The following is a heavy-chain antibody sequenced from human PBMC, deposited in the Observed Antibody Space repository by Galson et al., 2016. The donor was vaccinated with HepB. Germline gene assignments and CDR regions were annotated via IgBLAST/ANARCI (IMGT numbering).Heavy chain of an antibody. J-gene: IGHJ6*02. CDR2: ISASGGAT. CDR3: AKSGFCTSSTCYRFYYYSGMDV. Sequence: SLRLSCAASGFTFSNYAMTWVRQAPGKGLEGVSTISASGGATYYADSVKGRFAISRDNSKNTLYLQMHSLRAEDTALYYCAKSGFCTSSTCYRFYYYSGMDVWGQGTTVTVSS. D-gene: IGHD2-2*01. CDR1: GFTFSNYA. V-gene: IGHV3-23*01.